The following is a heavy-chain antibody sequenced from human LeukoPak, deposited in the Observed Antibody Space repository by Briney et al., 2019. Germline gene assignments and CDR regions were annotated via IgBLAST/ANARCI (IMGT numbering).Heavy chain of an antibody. J-gene: IGHJ4*02. D-gene: IGHD1-26*01. Sequence: GEPLKISCKGSGYSFTSYWIGWVRQLPGKGLEWMGIIYPGDSDTRYSPSFQGQVTTTADKSISTAYLQWSSLKASDTAMYYCARHQGATPGTFDYWGQGTLVTVSS. CDR3: ARHQGATPGTFDY. CDR2: IYPGDSDT. V-gene: IGHV5-51*01. CDR1: GYSFTSYW.